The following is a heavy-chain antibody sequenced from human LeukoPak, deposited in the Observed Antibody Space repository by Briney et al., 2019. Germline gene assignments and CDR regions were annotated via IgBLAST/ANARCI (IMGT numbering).Heavy chain of an antibody. CDR1: DFTFSSSG. CDR3: AKAREDTYYYDSSGYYFATPLDY. D-gene: IGHD3-22*01. CDR2: VSSSGENT. J-gene: IGHJ4*02. V-gene: IGHV3-23*01. Sequence: PGGSLRLSCAASDFTFSSSGMTWVRQAPGKGLEWVSTVSSSGENTYYADSVKGRFTISRDNSKNTLYLQMNSLRAEDTALYYCAKAREDTYYYDSSGYYFATPLDYWGQGTLVTVSS.